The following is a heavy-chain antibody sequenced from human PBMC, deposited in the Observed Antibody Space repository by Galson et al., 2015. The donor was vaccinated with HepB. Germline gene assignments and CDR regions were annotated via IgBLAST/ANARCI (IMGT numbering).Heavy chain of an antibody. V-gene: IGHV3-73*01. CDR1: GFTFSGSP. J-gene: IGHJ6*03. CDR2: IRSKANSYAT. D-gene: IGHD3-22*01. CDR3: TRQGYNDNSGYLYYYYMDV. Sequence: SLRLSCAASGFTFSGSPMHWVRQASGKGLEWVGRIRSKANSYATAYAASLKGRFTISRDDSKNTAYLQMNSLKTEDTAVYYCTRQGYNDNSGYLYYYYMDVWGKGTTVTVSS.